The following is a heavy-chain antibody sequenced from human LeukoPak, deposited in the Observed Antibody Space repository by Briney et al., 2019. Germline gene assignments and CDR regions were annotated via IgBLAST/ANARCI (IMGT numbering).Heavy chain of an antibody. CDR2: ISGSGGST. V-gene: IGHV3-23*01. J-gene: IGHJ5*02. CDR3: AKLSSSWYEGWFDP. CDR1: GFXFSSYA. Sequence: GGALRLSCAASGFXFSSYAISWVRQAPGKGLEWVSAISGSGGSTYYADSVKGRFTISRDNSKNTLYLQMNSLRAEDTAVYYCAKLSSSWYEGWFDPWGQGTLVTVSS. D-gene: IGHD6-13*01.